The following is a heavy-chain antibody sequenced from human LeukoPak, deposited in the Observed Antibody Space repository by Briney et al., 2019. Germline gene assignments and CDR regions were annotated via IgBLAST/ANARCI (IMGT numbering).Heavy chain of an antibody. D-gene: IGHD7-27*01. CDR2: INQDGSEK. CDR3: GRFTRSGDSVY. CDR1: GFPFSSYW. J-gene: IGHJ4*02. V-gene: IGHV3-7*04. Sequence: PGGSLRLSCAASGFPFSSYWMSWVRQAPGKGLEWVAIINQDGSEKQYVDSVRGRFAISRDNAENSLYLQVNSLKAEDTAVYYCGRFTRSGDSVYWGQGTLVTVSS.